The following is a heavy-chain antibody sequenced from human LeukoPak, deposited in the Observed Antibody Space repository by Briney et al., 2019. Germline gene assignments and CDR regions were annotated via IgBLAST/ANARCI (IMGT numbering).Heavy chain of an antibody. Sequence: GGSLRLSCAASGFTFSSYSMNWVRQAPGKGLEWVSYISSSSSTIYYADSVKGRFTISRDNVKNSLYLQMNSLQGEDTAVYYCARVDTLARGRSYPTDVWGQGTTVIVSS. V-gene: IGHV3-48*01. D-gene: IGHD3-10*01. CDR3: ARVDTLARGRSYPTDV. J-gene: IGHJ6*02. CDR2: ISSSSSTI. CDR1: GFTFSSYS.